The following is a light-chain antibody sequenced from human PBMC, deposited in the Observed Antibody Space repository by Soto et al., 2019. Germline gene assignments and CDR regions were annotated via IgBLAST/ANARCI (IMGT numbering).Light chain of an antibody. CDR1: QSISSSY. CDR2: AAS. V-gene: IGKV3-20*01. Sequence: DIVLTQSPGALSLSPGERATLSCRASQSISSSYFAWYQQKPGQAPRLLIYAASNRATGVPDRFSGSGSGTDFTLTISRLEPEDFAVYYCQQYGNSPYTFAQGTKLEIK. CDR3: QQYGNSPYT. J-gene: IGKJ2*01.